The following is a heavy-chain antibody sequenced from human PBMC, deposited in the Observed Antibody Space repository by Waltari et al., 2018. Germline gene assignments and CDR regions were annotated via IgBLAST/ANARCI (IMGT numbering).Heavy chain of an antibody. V-gene: IGHV3-23*01. Sequence: EVQLLESGGGLVQPGGSLRLSCAASGFTFSSYAMSWVRQAHGKGLEWVSGISGRGGSTYYADSVKGRFTISRDNSKNTLYLQMNSLRAEETAVYYCAKEGSSNIVVVPAAIRGGSDYWGQGTLVTVSS. CDR3: AKEGSSNIVVVPAAIRGGSDY. CDR2: ISGRGGST. D-gene: IGHD2-2*02. CDR1: GFTFSSYA. J-gene: IGHJ4*02.